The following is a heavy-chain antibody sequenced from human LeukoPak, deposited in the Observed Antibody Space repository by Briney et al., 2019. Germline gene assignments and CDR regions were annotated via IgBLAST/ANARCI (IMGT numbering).Heavy chain of an antibody. D-gene: IGHD6-13*01. Sequence: GESLKISCNGSGYSFTTYWIAWVRQMPGKGLEWMGRIDPTDSYTDYSPSFQGHVTISADKSINTAYLQWSSLKASDTAIYYCARRLLGSRWPDDYWGQGTLVTVSS. V-gene: IGHV5-10-1*01. J-gene: IGHJ4*02. CDR1: GYSFTTYW. CDR3: ARRLLGSRWPDDY. CDR2: IDPTDSYT.